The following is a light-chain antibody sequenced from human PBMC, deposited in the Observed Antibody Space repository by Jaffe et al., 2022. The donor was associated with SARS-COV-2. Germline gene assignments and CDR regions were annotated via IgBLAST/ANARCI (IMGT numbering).Light chain of an antibody. CDR3: EKYNSAPWT. CDR1: QGISNY. J-gene: IGKJ1*01. V-gene: IGKV1-27*01. Sequence: IRMTQSPSSLSASVGDRVTITCRASQGISNYLAWYQQRPGEVPKLLIYAASTLQSGVPSRFSGSGSGTDFTLTISSLQPEDVATYYCEKYNSAPWTFGQGTKVEIK. CDR2: AAS.